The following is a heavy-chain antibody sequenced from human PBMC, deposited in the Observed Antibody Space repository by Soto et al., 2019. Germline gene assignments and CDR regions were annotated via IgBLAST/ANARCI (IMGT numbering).Heavy chain of an antibody. CDR2: IYPGDSDT. D-gene: IGHD2-15*01. CDR3: ARHKVVAAYGLYYYHYGMDG. J-gene: IGHJ6*02. CDR1: WYSFTSYW. V-gene: IGHV5-51*01. Sequence: GESRKISCKGSWYSFTSYWIGWVRQMPGKVLEWMGIIYPGDSDTRYSPSFQGQVTISADKSISTAYLQWSSLKASDNAMYYCARHKVVAAYGLYYYHYGMDGLGQGTTVSVSS.